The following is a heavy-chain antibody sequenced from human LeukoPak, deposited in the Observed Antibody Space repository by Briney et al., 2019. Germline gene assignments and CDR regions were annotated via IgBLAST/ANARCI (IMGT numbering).Heavy chain of an antibody. J-gene: IGHJ4*02. CDR1: GGSFSGYY. Sequence: SETLSLTCAVYGGSFSGYYWSWIRQPPGKGLEWIGEINHSGSTNYNPSLKSRVTISVDTSKNQFSLKLSSVTAADTAVYYCARGKGDSNLYYFDYWGQGTLVTVSS. CDR2: INHSGST. CDR3: ARGKGDSNLYYFDY. D-gene: IGHD3-16*01. V-gene: IGHV4-34*01.